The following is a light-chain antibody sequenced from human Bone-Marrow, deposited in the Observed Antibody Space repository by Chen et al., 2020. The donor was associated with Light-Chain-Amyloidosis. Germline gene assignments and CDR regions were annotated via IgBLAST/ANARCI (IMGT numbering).Light chain of an antibody. CDR1: NIGSTS. Sequence: SYVLTQPSSVSVAPAQTAPIACGGNNIGSTSVHWYQQTPGQAPQLVVYDDSDRPAGIPERLSGSNSGNTATLAISRVEAGDEADYYCQVWDRSSDRPVFGGGTKLTVL. J-gene: IGLJ3*02. CDR3: QVWDRSSDRPV. V-gene: IGLV3-21*02. CDR2: DDS.